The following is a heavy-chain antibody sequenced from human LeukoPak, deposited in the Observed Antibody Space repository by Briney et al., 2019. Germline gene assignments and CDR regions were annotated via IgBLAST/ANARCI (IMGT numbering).Heavy chain of an antibody. J-gene: IGHJ4*02. Sequence: SETLSLTCTVSGGSISSYYWSWIRQPAGKGLEWIGRIYTSGSTNYNPSLKSRVTMSVDTSKNQFSLKLSSVTAADTAVYYCARLRITIFGEGDYFDYWGQGTLVTVSS. CDR1: GGSISSYY. CDR3: ARLRITIFGEGDYFDY. CDR2: IYTSGST. D-gene: IGHD3-3*01. V-gene: IGHV4-4*07.